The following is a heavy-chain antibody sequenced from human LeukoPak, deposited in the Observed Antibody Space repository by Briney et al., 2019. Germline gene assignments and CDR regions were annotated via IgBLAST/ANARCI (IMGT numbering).Heavy chain of an antibody. D-gene: IGHD3-10*01. CDR2: ISSSGSTI. V-gene: IGHV3-11*01. J-gene: IGHJ6*02. CDR3: ARDSLLRFGESMYYYYGMDV. Sequence: PGGSLRLSCAASGFTFSDYYMSWIRQAPGKGLEWVSYISSSGSTIYYADSVKGRFTISRDNAKNSLYLQMNSLRAEDTAVYYCARDSLLRFGESMYYYYGMDVWGQGTTVTVSS. CDR1: GFTFSDYY.